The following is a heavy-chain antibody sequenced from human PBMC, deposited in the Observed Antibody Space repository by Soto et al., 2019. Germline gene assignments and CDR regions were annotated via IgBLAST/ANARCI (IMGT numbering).Heavy chain of an antibody. D-gene: IGHD3-22*01. Sequence: SETLSLTCTVSGGSISSGGYYWSWIRQHPGKGLEWIGYIYYSGSTYYNPSLKSRVTISVDTSKNQFSLKLSSVTAADTAVYYCVRDHSSGYYFDYWGQGTLVTVSS. V-gene: IGHV4-31*03. CDR2: IYYSGST. CDR3: VRDHSSGYYFDY. J-gene: IGHJ4*02. CDR1: GGSISSGGYY.